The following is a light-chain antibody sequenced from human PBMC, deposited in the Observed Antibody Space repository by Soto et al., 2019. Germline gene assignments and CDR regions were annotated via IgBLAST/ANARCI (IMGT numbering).Light chain of an antibody. CDR1: QDISTY. V-gene: IGKV1-33*01. CDR3: QQFEDFPRAII. Sequence: DIQITQSPSSLSASVGDRVTITFQASQDISTYLNWYQQKPGKAPKLLIYDASNLETGVPSRFSGSGSGTDFTFTISSLQPEDIATYYCQQFEDFPRAIIFGQGTRLEIK. J-gene: IGKJ5*01. CDR2: DAS.